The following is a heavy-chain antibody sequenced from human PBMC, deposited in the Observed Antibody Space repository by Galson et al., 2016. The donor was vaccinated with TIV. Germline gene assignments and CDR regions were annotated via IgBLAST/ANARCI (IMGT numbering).Heavy chain of an antibody. Sequence: TLSLTCSVSDDSASSNNHYWGWIRPPPGKGLEWIGSMHYSGDSYYNLSLKRRVTISVDTSKTQFSLKLSSVTAADTAVYYCARVAPGSGPLRVGSWYFDLWGRGTLVTVSS. J-gene: IGHJ2*01. CDR3: ARVAPGSGPLRVGSWYFDL. V-gene: IGHV4-39*07. CDR1: DDSASSNNHY. CDR2: MHYSGDS. D-gene: IGHD2-15*01.